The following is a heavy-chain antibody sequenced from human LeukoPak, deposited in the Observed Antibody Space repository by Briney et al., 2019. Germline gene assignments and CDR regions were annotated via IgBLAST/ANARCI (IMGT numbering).Heavy chain of an antibody. D-gene: IGHD2/OR15-2a*01. J-gene: IGHJ6*02. CDR3: ARAVIHPIHSYYYGMDV. Sequence: SETLSLTCAVYGGSFSGYYWSWIRQPPGRGLEWIGYIYYSGSTNYNPSLKSRVTISVDTSKNQFSLKLSSVTAADTAVYYRARAVIHPIHSYYYGMDVWGQGTTVTVSS. CDR2: IYYSGST. CDR1: GGSFSGYY. V-gene: IGHV4-59*01.